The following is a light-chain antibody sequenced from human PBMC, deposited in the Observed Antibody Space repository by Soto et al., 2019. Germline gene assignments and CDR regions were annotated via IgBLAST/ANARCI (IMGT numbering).Light chain of an antibody. Sequence: QSALTQPASVSGSPGQSITISCTGTSSNVGSYDLVSWYQQHPGEAPKLMIYEGTKRPSGVSNRFSGSKSANTASLPISGLQPEDAADYYCCSYAGSDTMICGGGTKLTVL. CDR2: EGT. CDR1: SSNVGSYDL. V-gene: IGLV2-23*01. J-gene: IGLJ2*01. CDR3: CSYAGSDTMI.